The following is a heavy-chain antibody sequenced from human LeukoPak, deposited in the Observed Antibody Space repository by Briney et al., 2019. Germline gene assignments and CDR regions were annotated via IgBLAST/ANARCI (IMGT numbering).Heavy chain of an antibody. Sequence: SETLSLTCTVSGGSISSYYWSWIRQPAGKGLEWIGRIYTSGSTNYNPSLKSRVTMSVDTSKNQFSLKLSSVTAADTAVYYCARGSTGYYKFDYYYMDVWGKGTTVTISS. CDR1: GGSISSYY. CDR3: ARGSTGYYKFDYYYMDV. D-gene: IGHD3-9*01. CDR2: IYTSGST. V-gene: IGHV4-4*07. J-gene: IGHJ6*03.